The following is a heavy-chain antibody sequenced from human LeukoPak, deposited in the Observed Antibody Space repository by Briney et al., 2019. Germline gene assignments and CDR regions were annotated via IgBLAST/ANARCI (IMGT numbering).Heavy chain of an antibody. CDR1: NGSISSYY. V-gene: IGHV4-59*12. CDR3: ARLTKNDSGSFRFGKKKRGYMDV. CDR2: IYYSGST. Sequence: SETLSLTCTVSNGSISSYYWSWIRQSPGKGLEWIGHIYYSGSTRYNPSLKSRVTISVDTSKNQFSLKLSSVTAADTAVYYCARLTKNDSGSFRFGKKKRGYMDVWGKGTTVTISS. D-gene: IGHD3-10*01. J-gene: IGHJ6*03.